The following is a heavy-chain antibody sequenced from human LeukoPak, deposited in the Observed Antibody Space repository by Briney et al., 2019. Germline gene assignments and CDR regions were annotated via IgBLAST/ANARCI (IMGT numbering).Heavy chain of an antibody. CDR2: ISAYNGNT. Sequence: ASVTVSCTASGYTFTSYGISWVRQAPGQGLEWMRWISAYNGNTNYAQKLQGRVTMTTDTSTSTAYMELRSLRSDDTAVYYCARDEGDYVWALLPWGQGTLVTVSS. CDR1: GYTFTSYG. J-gene: IGHJ4*02. V-gene: IGHV1-18*01. D-gene: IGHD4-17*01. CDR3: ARDEGDYVWALLP.